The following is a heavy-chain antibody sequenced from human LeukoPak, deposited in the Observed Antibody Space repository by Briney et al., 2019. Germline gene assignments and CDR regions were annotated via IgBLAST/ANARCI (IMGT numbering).Heavy chain of an antibody. CDR3: ARNLVAAGFHWFDP. J-gene: IGHJ5*02. Sequence: ASVKVSCKASGYTFTGYYMHWVRQAPGQGLEWMGWVSGYNGDTNYAQKLQGRVTMTTDTSTNTAYMELRSLRSDDTAVYCCARNLVAAGFHWFDPWGQGTLVTVSS. CDR1: GYTFTGYY. D-gene: IGHD6-13*01. CDR2: VSGYNGDT. V-gene: IGHV1-18*04.